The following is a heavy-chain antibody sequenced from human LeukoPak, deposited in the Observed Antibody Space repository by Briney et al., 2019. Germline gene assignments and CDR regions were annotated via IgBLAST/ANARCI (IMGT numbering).Heavy chain of an antibody. CDR1: GYTFTNYG. CDR2: ISPYNGNT. Sequence: ASVKVSFKASGYTFTNYGITWVRQAPGQGLEWMGWISPYNGNTNYPQKLQGRVTMTTDTSTSTAYMELRSLRSDDTALYYCATEGGWQPTDYGDHVYWGQGTLVTVSS. CDR3: ATEGGWQPTDYGDHVY. J-gene: IGHJ4*02. V-gene: IGHV1-18*01. D-gene: IGHD4-17*01.